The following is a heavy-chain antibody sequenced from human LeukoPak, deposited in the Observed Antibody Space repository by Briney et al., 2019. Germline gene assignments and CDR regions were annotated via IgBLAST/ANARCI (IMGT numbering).Heavy chain of an antibody. CDR1: GGSISSGDYY. Sequence: PSQTLSLTCTVSGGSISSGDYYWSWLRQHPGKGLEWIGYIYYSGSTYYNPSLKSRVTISVDTSKNEFSLSLSSVTAADTAVYYCARDARWSRKGSAVDYWGQGTLVTVSS. D-gene: IGHD4-23*01. CDR2: IYYSGST. J-gene: IGHJ4*02. V-gene: IGHV4-31*03. CDR3: ARDARWSRKGSAVDY.